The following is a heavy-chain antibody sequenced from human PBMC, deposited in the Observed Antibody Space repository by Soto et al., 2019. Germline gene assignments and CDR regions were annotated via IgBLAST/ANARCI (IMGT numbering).Heavy chain of an antibody. Sequence: GGSLRLSCAASGFTFSSYAMSWVRQAPGKGLEWVSAISGSGGSTYYADSVKGWFTISRDNSKNTLYLQMNSLRAEDTAVYYCAKDLIVGATRAVAADAFDIWGQGTMVTVSS. CDR1: GFTFSSYA. D-gene: IGHD1-26*01. CDR2: ISGSGGST. V-gene: IGHV3-23*01. J-gene: IGHJ3*02. CDR3: AKDLIVGATRAVAADAFDI.